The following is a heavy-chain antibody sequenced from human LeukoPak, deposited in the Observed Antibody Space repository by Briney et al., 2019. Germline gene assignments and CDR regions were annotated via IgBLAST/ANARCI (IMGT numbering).Heavy chain of an antibody. D-gene: IGHD2-15*01. Sequence: GGSLRLSCAASGFTFSSYAMNWVRQAPGKGLEWVSAISGSGGSTYYADSVKGRFTISRDNSKNTLYLQMNSLRAEDTAVYYCAKDSVVVVAASNWFDPWGQGTLVTVSS. V-gene: IGHV3-23*01. CDR3: AKDSVVVVAASNWFDP. CDR2: ISGSGGST. CDR1: GFTFSSYA. J-gene: IGHJ5*02.